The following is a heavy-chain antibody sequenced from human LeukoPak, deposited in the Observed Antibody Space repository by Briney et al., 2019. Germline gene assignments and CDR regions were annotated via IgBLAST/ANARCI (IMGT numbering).Heavy chain of an antibody. Sequence: GASVKVSCKASGYTFTSYDINRVRQATGQGLGWMGWMNPNSSNTGYAQKFQGRVTMTRNTSISTAYMELSSLRSEDTAVYYCARGPAPHYGSGSSWFDPWGQGTLVTVSS. D-gene: IGHD3-10*01. J-gene: IGHJ5*02. CDR2: MNPNSSNT. CDR1: GYTFTSYD. V-gene: IGHV1-8*01. CDR3: ARGPAPHYGSGSSWFDP.